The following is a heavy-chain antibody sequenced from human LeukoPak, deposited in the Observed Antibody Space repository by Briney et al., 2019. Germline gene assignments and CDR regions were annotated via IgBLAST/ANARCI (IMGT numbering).Heavy chain of an antibody. V-gene: IGHV3-30*04. CDR2: ISYDGSNK. Sequence: GGSLRLSCAASGFTFSSYAMHWVRQAPGKGLEWVAVISYDGSNKYYADSVKGRFTISRDNSKNTLYLQMNSLRAEDTAVYYCARDDNPTMVRGVISNWFDSWGQGTLVTVSS. J-gene: IGHJ5*01. D-gene: IGHD3-10*01. CDR1: GFTFSSYA. CDR3: ARDDNPTMVRGVISNWFDS.